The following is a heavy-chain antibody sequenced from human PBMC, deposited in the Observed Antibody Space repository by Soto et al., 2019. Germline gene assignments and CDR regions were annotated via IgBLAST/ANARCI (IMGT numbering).Heavy chain of an antibody. V-gene: IGHV3-23*01. CDR1: GFTFSSYG. CDR2: VSGSGSTT. J-gene: IGHJ3*02. Sequence: PGGSLRLSCAASGFTFSSYGMNWVRQAPEKGLEWVAGVSGSGSTTFYADSVKGRFTISRDNSKNTLYLQMDSLRADDTAVYYCAKDTPYKHYSSDSVAAFGIWGQGTTVTVSS. CDR3: AKDTPYKHYSSDSVAAFGI. D-gene: IGHD3-22*01.